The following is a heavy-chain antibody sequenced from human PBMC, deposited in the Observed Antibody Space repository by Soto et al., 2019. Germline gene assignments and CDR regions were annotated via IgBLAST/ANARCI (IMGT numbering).Heavy chain of an antibody. CDR2: IYYSGST. Sequence: SETLSLTCTVSGGSLSSGGYYWSWIRQHPGRGLEWIGYIYYSGSTYYNPSLKSRVTISVDTSKNQFSLKLSSVTAADTAVYYCASLPYYYGSEYYFDYWGQGTLVTVSS. CDR3: ASLPYYYGSEYYFDY. D-gene: IGHD3-10*01. CDR1: GGSLSSGGYY. V-gene: IGHV4-31*03. J-gene: IGHJ4*02.